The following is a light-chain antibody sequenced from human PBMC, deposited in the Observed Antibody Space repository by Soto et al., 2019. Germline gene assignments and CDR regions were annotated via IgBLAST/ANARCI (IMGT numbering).Light chain of an antibody. CDR2: EVS. V-gene: IGLV2-14*01. CDR1: SSDVGGYNY. CDR3: SSYTSSSSYV. J-gene: IGLJ1*01. Sequence: QSVLTQPASVSGSPGQSITIACTGNSSDVGGYNYVSWYQQHPGKAPKLMIYEVSNRPSGVSNRFSGSKSGNTASLIISGLQAEDEADYYCSSYTSSSSYVFGTGTKLTVL.